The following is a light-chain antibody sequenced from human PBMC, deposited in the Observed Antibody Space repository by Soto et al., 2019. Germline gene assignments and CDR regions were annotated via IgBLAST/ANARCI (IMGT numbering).Light chain of an antibody. CDR3: QQDNFNSLS. J-gene: IGKJ4*01. V-gene: IGKV1-5*03. CDR2: QAS. Sequence: DIQMTQSPSTLSASIGDRVTITCRASQNISSRLSWYQQKPGKAPNLLIYQASILESGVPSRFSGSGCVTEFSLTISTLQPDDCAKFDCQQDNFNSLSFGGGTKVEIK. CDR1: QNISSR.